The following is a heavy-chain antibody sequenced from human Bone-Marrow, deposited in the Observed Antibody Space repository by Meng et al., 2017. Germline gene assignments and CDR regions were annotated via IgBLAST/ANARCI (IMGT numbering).Heavy chain of an antibody. CDR1: GYTFTSYG. J-gene: IGHJ6*02. D-gene: IGHD6-13*01. Sequence: ASVKVSCKASGYTFTSYGISWVRQAPGQGLEWMGWISAYNGNTNYAQKLQSRVTMTTDTSTSTAYMELRTLRSDDTAVYYCARDLASRPSGYYYYYGMDVWGQGTTVTVSS. CDR3: ARDLASRPSGYYYYYGMDV. CDR2: ISAYNGNT. V-gene: IGHV1-18*01.